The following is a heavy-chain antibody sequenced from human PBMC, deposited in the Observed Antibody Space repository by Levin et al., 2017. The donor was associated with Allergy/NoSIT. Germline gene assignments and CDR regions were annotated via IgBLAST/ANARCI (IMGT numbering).Heavy chain of an antibody. V-gene: IGHV3-74*01. Sequence: ESLKISCAASGFTFSNYWMHWVRQAPGKGLVWVSRINSDGSSTSYADSVKGRFTISRDNAKDTLYLQMNSLRPEDTAVYYCAKGGTTLADYWGQGTLVTVSS. CDR1: GFTFSNYW. J-gene: IGHJ4*02. CDR3: AKGGTTLADY. CDR2: INSDGSST. D-gene: IGHD1-14*01.